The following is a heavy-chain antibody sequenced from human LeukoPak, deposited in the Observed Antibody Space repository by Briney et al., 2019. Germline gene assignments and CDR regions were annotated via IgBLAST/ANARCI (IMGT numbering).Heavy chain of an antibody. V-gene: IGHV3-33*01. CDR3: ARIRGYCSGGSCPSGYFDY. CDR2: IWYDGSNK. J-gene: IGHJ4*02. Sequence: PGTSLRLSCAVSGFRFISYGMHWVRQAPGKGLEWVAVIWYDGSNKYYADSVKGRFTISRDNSKNTLYLQMNSLRDEDTAVYYCARIRGYCSGGSCPSGYFDYWGQGTLVTVSS. CDR1: GFRFISYG. D-gene: IGHD2-15*01.